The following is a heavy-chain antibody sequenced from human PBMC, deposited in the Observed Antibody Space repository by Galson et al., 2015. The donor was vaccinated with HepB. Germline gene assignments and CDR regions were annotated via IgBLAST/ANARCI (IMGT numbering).Heavy chain of an antibody. J-gene: IGHJ5*02. CDR1: GGSVNRGNFY. V-gene: IGHV4-61*02. Sequence: TLSLTCSVSGGSVNRGNFYWSWIRQPAGKGLEWIGRIYTNGNTNYHPSFKSRLTVSLDTSNNQFSLKLTSVTAADTAIYYCAREEVACGGDCYPYWFDAWGQGILVTVSS. CDR3: AREEVACGGDCYPYWFDA. D-gene: IGHD2-21*01. CDR2: IYTNGNT.